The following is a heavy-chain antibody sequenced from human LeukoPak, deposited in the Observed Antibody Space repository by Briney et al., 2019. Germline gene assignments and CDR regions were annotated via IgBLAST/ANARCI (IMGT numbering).Heavy chain of an antibody. CDR3: AKDSAAPISITMVRGRWYFDY. D-gene: IGHD3-10*01. Sequence: TGGSLRLSCAASGFTFSSYWMSWVRQAPGKGLEWVAFIRYDGSNKYHADSVKGRFTISRDNSKNTMYLQMNSLRAEDTAVYYCAKDSAAPISITMVRGRWYFDYWGQGTLVIVSS. CDR2: IRYDGSNK. J-gene: IGHJ4*02. V-gene: IGHV3-30*02. CDR1: GFTFSSYW.